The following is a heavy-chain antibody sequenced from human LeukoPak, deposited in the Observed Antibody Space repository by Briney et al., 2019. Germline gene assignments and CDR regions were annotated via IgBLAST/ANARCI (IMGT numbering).Heavy chain of an antibody. CDR2: IYYSGST. CDR1: GGSISSSSYY. Sequence: SETLSLTCTVSGGSISSSSYYWGWIRQPPGKGLEWIGSIYYSGSTYYNPSLKSRVTISVDTSKNQFSLKLSSVTAADTAVYYCAPYCSGGSCYGGNDYWGQGTLVTVSS. J-gene: IGHJ4*02. V-gene: IGHV4-39*01. CDR3: APYCSGGSCYGGNDY. D-gene: IGHD2-15*01.